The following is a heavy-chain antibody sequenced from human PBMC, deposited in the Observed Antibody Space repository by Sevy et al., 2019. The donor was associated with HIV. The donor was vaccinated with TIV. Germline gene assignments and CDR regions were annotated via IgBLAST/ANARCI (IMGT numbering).Heavy chain of an antibody. J-gene: IGHJ4*02. CDR2: ISGDNGNR. CDR1: GYMFINYG. V-gene: IGHV1-18*01. CDR3: ARSEHCSGGNCTPYFFDY. D-gene: IGHD2-15*01. Sequence: ASVKVSCKASGYMFINYGISWVRQAPGQALEWMGWISGDNGNRKYAEKFQDRVIMTRDTSTSTANLELRSLSSDDTAVYYCARSEHCSGGNCTPYFFDYWGQGTLVTVSS.